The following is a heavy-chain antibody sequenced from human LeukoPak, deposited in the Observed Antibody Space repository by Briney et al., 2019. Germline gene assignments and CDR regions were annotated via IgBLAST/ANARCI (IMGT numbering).Heavy chain of an antibody. CDR1: GFIVSSNY. J-gene: IGHJ4*02. CDR2: INHSGST. CDR3: ARVFRDFWSGYSADFDY. D-gene: IGHD3-3*01. V-gene: IGHV4-34*01. Sequence: SCAASGFIVSSNYMTWVRQAPGKGLEWIGEINHSGSTNYNPSLKSRVTISVDTSKNQFSLKLSSVAAADTAVYYCARVFRDFWSGYSADFDYWGQGTLVTVSS.